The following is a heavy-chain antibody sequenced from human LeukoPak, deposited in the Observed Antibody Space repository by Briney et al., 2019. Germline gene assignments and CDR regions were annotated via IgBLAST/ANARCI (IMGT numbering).Heavy chain of an antibody. J-gene: IGHJ4*02. CDR3: ARDRRNDYGDYGGGY. D-gene: IGHD4-17*01. V-gene: IGHV7-4-1*02. Sequence: ASVKVSCKASGYTFTSYGISWVRQAPGQGLEWMGWINTNTGNPTYAQGFTGRFVFSLDTSVSTAYLQISSLKAEDTAVYYCARDRRNDYGDYGGGYWGQGTLVTVSS. CDR2: INTNTGNP. CDR1: GYTFTSYG.